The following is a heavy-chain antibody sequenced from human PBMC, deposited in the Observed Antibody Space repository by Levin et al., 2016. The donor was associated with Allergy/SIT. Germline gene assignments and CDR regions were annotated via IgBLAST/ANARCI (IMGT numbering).Heavy chain of an antibody. CDR1: GRSIISGGYY. CDR2: IYDSGDT. Sequence: SETLSLTCTVSGRSIISGGYYWTWIRQFPTKGLEWIGFIYDSGDTFYNPSIRSRVYISRDTAKNQFSLELSSVTAADTAMYFCARDSRSSVGLGEFDYWGQGILVTVSS. D-gene: IGHD3-16*01. J-gene: IGHJ4*02. CDR3: ARDSRSSVGLGEFDY. V-gene: IGHV4-31*03.